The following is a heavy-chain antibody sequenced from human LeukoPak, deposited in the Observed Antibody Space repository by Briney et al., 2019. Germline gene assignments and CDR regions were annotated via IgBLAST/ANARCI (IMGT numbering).Heavy chain of an antibody. Sequence: PSQTLSLTCAVSGGSIGSSNWWCCVRQPPGKGVEWIGAIYHSGSTNYNPSLKSRVAISVDKSKNQFSLRLSSVTAAVTAVYYCARAYGYDYYCMDVWGQGTTVTVSS. D-gene: IGHD4-17*01. CDR1: GGSIGSSNW. CDR3: ARAYGYDYYCMDV. J-gene: IGHJ6*02. CDR2: IYHSGST. V-gene: IGHV4-4*02.